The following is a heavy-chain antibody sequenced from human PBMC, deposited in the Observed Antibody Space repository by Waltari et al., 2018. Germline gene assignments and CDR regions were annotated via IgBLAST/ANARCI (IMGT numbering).Heavy chain of an antibody. J-gene: IGHJ4*02. Sequence: DVQLVDSGGGMVKPGGSLGLSLAASGLPSLTYILNWFRQAPGMGLEWVSSISTGGSYIYYAESLQGRFTISRDNAKNSLYLHMNSLRAEDTAVYFCAKSTVPVTAPYFDSWGQGTHVTVSS. CDR2: ISTGGSYI. CDR1: GLPSLTYI. D-gene: IGHD4-17*01. V-gene: IGHV3-21*01. CDR3: AKSTVPVTAPYFDS.